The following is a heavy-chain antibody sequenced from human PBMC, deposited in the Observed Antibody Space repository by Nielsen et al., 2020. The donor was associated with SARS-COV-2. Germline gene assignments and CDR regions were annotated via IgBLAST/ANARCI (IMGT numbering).Heavy chain of an antibody. CDR1: GFTFNSYT. CDR3: ARGGYCTAGTCYHDY. D-gene: IGHD2-15*01. CDR2: ISSSSSYI. V-gene: IGHV3-21*01. J-gene: IGHJ4*02. Sequence: GESLKISCAASGFTFNSYTMNWVRQAPGKGLEWVSSISSSSSYIYYADSVKGRFTISRDNAKNSLYLQMNSLRAEDTAVYYCARGGYCTAGTCYHDYWGRGTLVTVSS.